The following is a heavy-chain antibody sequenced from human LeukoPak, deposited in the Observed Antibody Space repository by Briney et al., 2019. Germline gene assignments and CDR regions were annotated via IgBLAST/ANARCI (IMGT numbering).Heavy chain of an antibody. D-gene: IGHD6-19*01. CDR2: IYYSGST. Sequence: PSETLSLTCTVSGGSISSSSYYWVWIRQPPGKGLDWIGSIYYSGSTYSNPSLKIQVTISVDTSKNQFSLKLSSVTAADTAVYYCGRSCKSGGWYYYYYGMDVWGQGTTVTVSS. CDR3: GRSCKSGGWYYYYYGMDV. V-gene: IGHV4-39*01. J-gene: IGHJ6*02. CDR1: GGSISSSSYY.